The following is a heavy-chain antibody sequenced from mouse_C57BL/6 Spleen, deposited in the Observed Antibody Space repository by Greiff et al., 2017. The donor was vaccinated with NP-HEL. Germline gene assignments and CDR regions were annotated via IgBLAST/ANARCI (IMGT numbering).Heavy chain of an antibody. CDR3: ARKITTVGGYFDV. D-gene: IGHD1-1*01. V-gene: IGHV5-17*01. J-gene: IGHJ1*03. CDR1: GFTFSDYG. CDR2: ISSGSSTI. Sequence: EVQGVESGGGLVKPGGSLKLSCAASGFTFSDYGMHWVRQAPEKGLEWVAYISSGSSTIYYADTVKGRFTISRDNAKNTLFLQMTSLRSEDTAMYYCARKITTVGGYFDVWGTGTTVTVSS.